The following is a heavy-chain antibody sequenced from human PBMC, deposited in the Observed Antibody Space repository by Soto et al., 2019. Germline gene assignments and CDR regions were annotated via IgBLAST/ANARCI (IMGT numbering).Heavy chain of an antibody. CDR1: GGSISSSTYY. V-gene: IGHV4-39*01. D-gene: IGHD2-15*01. CDR3: ARRRGHCTGGSCYSDFDS. CDR2: IYYSGTT. Sequence: QLQLQESGPGLVKPSETLSLTCTVSGGSISSSTYYWGWIRQPPGKGLEWIGMIYYSGTTYYNPSLKSRVTISVDTSKNQFSLKLSYVTAADTAVYYCARRRGHCTGGSCYSDFDSWGQGTLVTVSS. J-gene: IGHJ4*02.